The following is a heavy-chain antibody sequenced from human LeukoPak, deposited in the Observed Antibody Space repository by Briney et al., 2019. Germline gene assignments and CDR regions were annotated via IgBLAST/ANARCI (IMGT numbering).Heavy chain of an antibody. J-gene: IGHJ4*02. D-gene: IGHD3-3*01. CDR1: GYTFTSYY. V-gene: IGHV1-46*01. CDR3: ARVRYYDFWSGYYESTPGYFDY. Sequence: ASVKVSCKASGYTFTSYYMHWVRQAPGQGLEWMGIINPSGGSTSYAQKFQGRVTMTRDMSTSTVYMELSSLRSEDTAVYYCARVRYYDFWSGYYESTPGYFDYWGQGTLVTVSS. CDR2: INPSGGST.